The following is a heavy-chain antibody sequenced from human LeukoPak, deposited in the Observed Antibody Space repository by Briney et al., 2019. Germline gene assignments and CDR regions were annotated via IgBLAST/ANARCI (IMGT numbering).Heavy chain of an antibody. V-gene: IGHV1-69*05. CDR2: IIPIFGTA. D-gene: IGHD3-22*01. Sequence: ASVKVSCKASGGTFSSYAISWVRQAPGQGLEWMGGIIPIFGTANYAQKFQGRVTITTDESTSTAYMELSSLRSEGTAVYYCASTYYYDSSGHQGFDYWGQGTLVTVSS. CDR1: GGTFSSYA. CDR3: ASTYYYDSSGHQGFDY. J-gene: IGHJ4*02.